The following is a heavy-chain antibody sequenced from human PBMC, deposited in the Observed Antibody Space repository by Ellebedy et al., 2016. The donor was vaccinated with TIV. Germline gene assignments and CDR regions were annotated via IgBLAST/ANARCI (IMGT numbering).Heavy chain of an antibody. CDR2: INGSGSGT. J-gene: IGHJ4*02. CDR1: GFTFNFYA. V-gene: IGHV3-23*01. CDR3: ARARSKAAAPRY. D-gene: IGHD6-13*01. Sequence: GESLKISCAASGFTFNFYAMNWVRQAPGKGLEWVASINGSGSGTFYADSVKGRFTVSRDNSKHTVYLQMNSLSAEDTAMYICARARSKAAAPRYWGQGTQVTVSS.